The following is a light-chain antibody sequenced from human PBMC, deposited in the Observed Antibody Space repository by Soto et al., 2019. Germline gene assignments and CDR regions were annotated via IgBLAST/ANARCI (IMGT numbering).Light chain of an antibody. CDR1: QSVSSY. CDR2: DAS. J-gene: IGKJ4*01. CDR3: QQRSTPLP. V-gene: IGKV3-11*01. Sequence: EIVLTQSPATLSLSPGERATLSCRASQSVSSYLAWYQQKPGQAPRLLIYDASNRATGIPARFSGSRSGTDFTLTISSLEPEDFAVYYCQQRSTPLPFGGGTKVEIK.